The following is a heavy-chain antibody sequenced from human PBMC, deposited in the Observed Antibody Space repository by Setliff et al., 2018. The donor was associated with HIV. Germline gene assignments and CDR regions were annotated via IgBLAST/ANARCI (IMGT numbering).Heavy chain of an antibody. D-gene: IGHD2-2*01. CDR2: ISGYSGHT. V-gene: IGHV1-18*01. J-gene: IGHJ4*02. CDR3: ARESACSSTSCPKVLDY. Sequence: ASVKVSCKTSGYTFSDYDVAWVRQAPGQGLEWMGWISGYSGHTSYAQNFQGRVTMTTDTSTNTAYLELRGLRFEDTAVYYCARESACSSTSCPKVLDYWGQGTLVTVSS. CDR1: GYTFSDYD.